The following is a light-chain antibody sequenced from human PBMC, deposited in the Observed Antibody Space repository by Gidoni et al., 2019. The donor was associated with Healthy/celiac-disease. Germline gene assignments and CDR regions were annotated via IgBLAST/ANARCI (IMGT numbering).Light chain of an antibody. CDR3: AAWDDSLNGLV. CDR2: SNN. Sequence: QAVLTHPPSASGTPGQRVTISSSGSSSNIGSNTVNWYQQLPGTAPKLLIYSNNQRPSGVPDRFSGSKSGTSASLAISGLQSEDEADYYCAAWDDSLNGLVFGGGTKLTVL. J-gene: IGLJ2*01. CDR1: SSNIGSNT. V-gene: IGLV1-44*01.